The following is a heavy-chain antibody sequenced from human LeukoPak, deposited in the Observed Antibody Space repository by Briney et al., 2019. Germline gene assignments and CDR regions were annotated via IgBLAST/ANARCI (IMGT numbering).Heavy chain of an antibody. Sequence: ASVMVSCKASGYTFAAYYMHWVRQAPGQGLEWMGWINPNSGGTSYAQKFQGRVTMASDTSINTAYVELTNLGSDDTAVYYCARASEDYDSSGYYYESFDYWGQGTLVTVSS. D-gene: IGHD3-22*01. CDR3: ARASEDYDSSGYYYESFDY. V-gene: IGHV1-2*02. J-gene: IGHJ4*02. CDR2: INPNSGGT. CDR1: GYTFAAYY.